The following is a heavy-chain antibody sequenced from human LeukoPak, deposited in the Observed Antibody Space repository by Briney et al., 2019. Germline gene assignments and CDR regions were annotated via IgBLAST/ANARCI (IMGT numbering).Heavy chain of an antibody. J-gene: IGHJ6*02. CDR3: ARDLYVDIVAPSGMDV. D-gene: IGHD5-12*01. V-gene: IGHV3-66*01. CDR2: IYGGGRT. Sequence: PGGSLRLSCAASGFTVSSNSMSWVRPAPGKGLEWVSVIYGGGRTYYADSVKGRFTISKDNYKNTLYLQMNSLRAEDTAVYYCARDLYVDIVAPSGMDVWGQGTTVTVSS. CDR1: GFTVSSNS.